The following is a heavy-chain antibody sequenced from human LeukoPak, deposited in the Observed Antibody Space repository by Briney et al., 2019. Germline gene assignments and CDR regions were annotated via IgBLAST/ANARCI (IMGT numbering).Heavy chain of an antibody. D-gene: IGHD3-10*01. CDR1: GFTFSSYW. CDR2: INQDGSKI. V-gene: IGHV3-7*03. J-gene: IGHJ6*02. CDR3: AKGAYYYGSGSYLYGMDV. Sequence: TGGSLRLSCAASGFTFSSYWMTWVRQAPGKGLEWLTNINQDGSKIYYVDSVKGRFTISRDNAKNSLYLQMNSLRAEDTAVYYCAKGAYYYGSGSYLYGMDVWGQGTTVTVSS.